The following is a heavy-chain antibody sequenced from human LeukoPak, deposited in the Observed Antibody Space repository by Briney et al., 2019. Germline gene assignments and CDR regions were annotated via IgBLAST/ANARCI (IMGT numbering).Heavy chain of an antibody. CDR1: GFTFSSYG. D-gene: IGHD1-26*01. CDR3: AKDTGLVGATRYYFDY. Sequence: GGSLRLSCAASGFTFSSYGMHWVRQAPGKGLEWVAVIWYDGSNKYYADSVKGRFTISRDDSQNTLYLQMNSLRVEDTAVYYCAKDTGLVGATRYYFDYWGQGTLVTVSS. CDR2: IWYDGSNK. J-gene: IGHJ4*02. V-gene: IGHV3-33*06.